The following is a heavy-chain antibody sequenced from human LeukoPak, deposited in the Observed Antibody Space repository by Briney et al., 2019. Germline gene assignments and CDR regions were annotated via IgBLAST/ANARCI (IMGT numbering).Heavy chain of an antibody. CDR2: INPNSGGT. CDR1: GYTFTDYY. CDR3: ARGLARFHGSASDY. D-gene: IGHD2-2*03. J-gene: IGHJ4*02. V-gene: IGHV1-2*02. Sequence: ASVKVSCKASGYTFTDYYMHWVRQAPGQGLEWMGWINPNSGGTNYAQSFQGRVTMTRDTSISTAYMELSRLRSDDTAVYYCARGLARFHGSASDYWGQGALVTVSS.